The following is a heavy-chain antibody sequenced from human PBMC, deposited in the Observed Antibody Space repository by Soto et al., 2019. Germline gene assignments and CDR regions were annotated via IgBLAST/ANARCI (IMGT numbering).Heavy chain of an antibody. CDR2: IISSSSYI. CDR3: ARAIYGSGSWYFDY. Sequence: PGGSLRLSCSASVFTFSSYSMNWVRQAPGKGLEWVSSIISSSSYIYYADSVKGRFTISRDNAKNSLYLQMNSLRAEDTAVYYCARAIYGSGSWYFDYWGKGTLVIVSS. V-gene: IGHV3-21*01. D-gene: IGHD3-10*01. J-gene: IGHJ4*02. CDR1: VFTFSSYS.